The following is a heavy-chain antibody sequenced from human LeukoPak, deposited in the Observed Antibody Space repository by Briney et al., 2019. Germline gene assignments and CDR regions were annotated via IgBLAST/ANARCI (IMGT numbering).Heavy chain of an antibody. D-gene: IGHD2-8*01. CDR3: ATLMAHLDY. CDR1: GYTFTDYH. Sequence: ASVKVSCKAFGYTFTDYHMHWVRQAPGQGLEWMGWINPNSGDTNYAQKFQGRVTMTRDTTVSTAYMELSRLRSDDTAVFYCATLMAHLDYWGQGTLVTVSS. J-gene: IGHJ4*02. CDR2: INPNSGDT. V-gene: IGHV1-2*02.